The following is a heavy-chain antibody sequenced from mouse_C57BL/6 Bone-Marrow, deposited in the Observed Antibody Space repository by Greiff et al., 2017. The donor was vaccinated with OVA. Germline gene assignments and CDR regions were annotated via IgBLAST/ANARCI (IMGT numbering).Heavy chain of an antibody. V-gene: IGHV1-18*01. CDR2: INPNNGGT. CDR1: GYTFTDYN. D-gene: IGHD1-1*01. J-gene: IGHJ2*01. Sequence: VQLQQSGPELVKPGASVKIPCKASGYTFTDYNMDWVKQSHGKSLEWIGDINPNNGGTIYNQKFKGKATLTVDKSSSTAYMELRSLTSEDTAVYYCARSNSYGSRRGYFDYWGQGTTLTVSS. CDR3: ARSNSYGSRRGYFDY.